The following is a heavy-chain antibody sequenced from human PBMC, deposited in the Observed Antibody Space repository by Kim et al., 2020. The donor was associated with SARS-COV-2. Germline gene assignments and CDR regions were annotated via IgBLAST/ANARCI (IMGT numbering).Heavy chain of an antibody. Sequence: SETLSLTCTVSGGSISSYYWSWIRQPAGKGLEWIGRIYTSGSTNYNPSLKSRVTMSVDTSKNQFSLKLSSVTAADTAVYYCARDWGGIDLYYYGMDVWGQGTTVTVSS. CDR3: ARDWGGIDLYYYGMDV. CDR1: GGSISSYY. J-gene: IGHJ6*02. D-gene: IGHD3-16*01. CDR2: IYTSGST. V-gene: IGHV4-4*07.